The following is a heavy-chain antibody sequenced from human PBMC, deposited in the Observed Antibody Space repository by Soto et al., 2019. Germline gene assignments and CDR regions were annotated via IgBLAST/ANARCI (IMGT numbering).Heavy chain of an antibody. CDR1: GGSXSGGGYY. CDR3: ARAGDYDRGGAFDI. CDR2: IYHSGST. V-gene: IGHV4-30-2*01. D-gene: IGHD4-17*01. J-gene: IGHJ3*02. Sequence: PSEILSHTCAVSGGSXSGGGYYRSLIRQPPGKGLEWIGYIYHSGSTYYNPSLKSRVTISVDRSKNQFSLKLSSVTAADTAVYYCARAGDYDRGGAFDISGQGTMATVSS.